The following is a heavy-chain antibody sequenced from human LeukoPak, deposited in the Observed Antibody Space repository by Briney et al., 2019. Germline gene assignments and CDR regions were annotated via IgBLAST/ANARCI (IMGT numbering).Heavy chain of an antibody. CDR3: ARETVAGTGGSFDY. J-gene: IGHJ4*02. CDR1: GYTFTGYY. V-gene: IGHV1-2*02. Sequence: ASVKVSCKASGYTFTGYYIHWVRQAPGQGLEWMGWINPYSGDTNYAQKFQGRVTMTRDKSTSTAYMEVNWLRSDDTGVYYCARETVAGTGGSFDYWAQGTLLTVSS. D-gene: IGHD6-19*01. CDR2: INPYSGDT.